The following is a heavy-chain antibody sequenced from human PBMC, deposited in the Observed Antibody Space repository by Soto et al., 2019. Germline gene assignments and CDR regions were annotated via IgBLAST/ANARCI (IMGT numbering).Heavy chain of an antibody. CDR3: ARLFLSYYDFWSGYPPRNWFDP. CDR1: GDSVSSNSAA. J-gene: IGHJ5*02. V-gene: IGHV6-1*01. D-gene: IGHD3-3*01. Sequence: SQTLSLTCAISGDSVSSNSAAWNWIRQSPSRGLEWLGRTYYRSKWYNDYAVSVKSRITINPDTSKNQFSLQLNSVTPEDTAVYYCARLFLSYYDFWSGYPPRNWFDPWGQGTLVTVSS. CDR2: TYYRSKWYN.